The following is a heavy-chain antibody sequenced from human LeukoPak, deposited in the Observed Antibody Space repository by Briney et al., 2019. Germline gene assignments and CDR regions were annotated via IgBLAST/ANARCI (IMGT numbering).Heavy chain of an antibody. D-gene: IGHD2-2*01. CDR1: GFTFGSYA. CDR2: ISYDGSNK. J-gene: IGHJ4*02. V-gene: IGHV3-30*04. Sequence: PGGSLRLSRAASGFTFGSYAMHWVRQAPGKGLEWVAVISYDGSNKYYADSVKGRFTISRDNSKNTLYLQMNSLRAEDTAVYYCAREDIVVVPAAADYWGQGTLVTVSS. CDR3: AREDIVVVPAAADY.